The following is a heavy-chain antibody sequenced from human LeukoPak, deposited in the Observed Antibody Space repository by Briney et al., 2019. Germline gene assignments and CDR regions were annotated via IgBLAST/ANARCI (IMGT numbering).Heavy chain of an antibody. CDR2: INPNSGGT. J-gene: IGHJ4*02. CDR3: ATHSLSSSWYDY. CDR1: GYTFTGHY. Sequence: ASVKVSCKAFGYTFTGHYMHWVRQAPGQGLEWMGWINPNSGGTNYAQKFQGRVAMTRDTSISTAYMELSRLRSDDTAVYYCATHSLSSSWYDYWGQGTLVTVSS. V-gene: IGHV1-2*02. D-gene: IGHD6-13*01.